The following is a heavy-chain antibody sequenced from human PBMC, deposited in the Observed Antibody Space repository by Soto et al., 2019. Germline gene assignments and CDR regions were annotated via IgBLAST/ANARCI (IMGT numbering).Heavy chain of an antibody. CDR3: ARDRPPFLEWLSPTGWFDP. J-gene: IGHJ5*02. V-gene: IGHV1-18*04. CDR2: ISTYNGNT. Sequence: QVQLVQSGAEVRNPGASVKVSCKASGYTFTSYGINWVRQAPGQGLEWMGWISTYNGNTNYAQKLQGRVTMTTDTSTSTAYMELRSLRSDDTAVYYCARDRPPFLEWLSPTGWFDPWGQGTLVTVSS. CDR1: GYTFTSYG. D-gene: IGHD3-3*01.